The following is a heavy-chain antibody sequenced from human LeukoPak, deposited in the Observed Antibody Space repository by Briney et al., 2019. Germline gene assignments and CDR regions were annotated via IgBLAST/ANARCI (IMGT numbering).Heavy chain of an antibody. CDR1: GGSLSSSSYY. CDR3: ARDLYGEVWFDP. D-gene: IGHD4-17*01. J-gene: IGHJ5*02. Sequence: PSETLSLTCTVSGGSLSSSSYYWGWIRQPPGKGLEWIGSIYYSGSTYYNPSLKSRVTISVDTSKNQFSLKLSSVTAADTAVYYCARDLYGEVWFDPWGQGTLVTVSS. V-gene: IGHV4-39*07. CDR2: IYYSGST.